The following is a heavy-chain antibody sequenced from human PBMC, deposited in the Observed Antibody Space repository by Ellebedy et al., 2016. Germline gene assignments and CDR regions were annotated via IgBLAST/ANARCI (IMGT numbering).Heavy chain of an antibody. D-gene: IGHD3-10*01. V-gene: IGHV4-34*01. CDR1: GGSISNYY. CDR3: ARGRRITMVRGVTDY. CDR2: INHSGST. J-gene: IGHJ4*02. Sequence: SETLSLTCTVSGGSISNYYWSWIRQPPGKGLEWIGEINHSGSTNYNPSLKSRVTISVDTSKNQFFLKLSSVTAADTAVYYCARGRRITMVRGVTDYWGQGTLVTVSS.